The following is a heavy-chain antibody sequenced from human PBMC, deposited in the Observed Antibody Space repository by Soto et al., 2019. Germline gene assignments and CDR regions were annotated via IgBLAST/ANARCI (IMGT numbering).Heavy chain of an antibody. D-gene: IGHD1-7*01. Sequence: GASVKVSCKASGGTFSSYAISWVRQAPGQGLEWMGGIIPIFGTANYARKFQGRVTITADESTSTAYMELSSLRSEDTAVYYCARDPNWNYRVYNWFDPWGQGTLVTVSS. CDR1: GGTFSSYA. V-gene: IGHV1-69*13. CDR2: IIPIFGTA. J-gene: IGHJ5*02. CDR3: ARDPNWNYRVYNWFDP.